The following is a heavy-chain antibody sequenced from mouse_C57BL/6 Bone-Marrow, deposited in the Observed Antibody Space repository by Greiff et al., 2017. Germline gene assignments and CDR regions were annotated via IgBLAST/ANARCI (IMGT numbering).Heavy chain of an antibody. CDR3: ARWEGTMATRDFDD. J-gene: IGHJ2*01. Sequence: SGPELVKPGASVKIPCKASGYTFTDYNMDWVKQSHGKSLEWIGDINPNNGGTIYNQKFKGKATLTVDKSSSTAYMELRSLTSEDTAVYYCARWEGTMATRDFDDWGQGTTLTVSS. CDR1: GYTFTDYN. D-gene: IGHD1-1*02. V-gene: IGHV1-18*01. CDR2: INPNNGGT.